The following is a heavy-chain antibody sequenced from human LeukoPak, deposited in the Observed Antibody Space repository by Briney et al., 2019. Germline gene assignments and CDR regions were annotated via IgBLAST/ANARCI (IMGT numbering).Heavy chain of an antibody. CDR2: IKPDGSSI. D-gene: IGHD3-22*01. J-gene: IGHJ4*02. CDR3: ARDRYDSSGYTDY. V-gene: IGHV3-74*01. CDR1: GFTFSSYW. Sequence: GGSLRLSCAASGFTFSSYWMNWVRQAPGKGLVWVARIKPDGSSISSADSVKGRFTISRDNAKNTLYLQMNSLRAEDTAVYYCARDRYDSSGYTDYWGQGTLVTVSS.